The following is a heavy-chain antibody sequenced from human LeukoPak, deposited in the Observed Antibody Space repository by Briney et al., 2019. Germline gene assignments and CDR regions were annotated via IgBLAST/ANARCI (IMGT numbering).Heavy chain of an antibody. J-gene: IGHJ4*02. Sequence: SGGSLRLSCAASGFTFSSYSMNWVRQAPGKGLEWVSVIYSGGSTYYADSVKGRFTISGDNSKNTLYLQMNSLRAEDTAVYYCACSRDGYNYWGQGTLVTVSS. D-gene: IGHD5-24*01. CDR1: GFTFSSYS. CDR3: ACSRDGYNY. CDR2: IYSGGST. V-gene: IGHV3-66*02.